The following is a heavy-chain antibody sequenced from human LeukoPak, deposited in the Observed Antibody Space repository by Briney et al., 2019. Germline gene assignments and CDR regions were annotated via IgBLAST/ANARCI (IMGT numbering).Heavy chain of an antibody. CDR2: ISSSSSFI. D-gene: IGHD4/OR15-4a*01. CDR3: ARRLTSGAFDI. Sequence: GGSLRLSCAASGFTFSSYSMNWVRQAPGKGLEWVSSISSSSSFIYYADSVKGRFTISRDNAKNSPYLQMNSLRAEDTAVYYCARRLTSGAFDIWGQGTMVTVSS. CDR1: GFTFSSYS. J-gene: IGHJ3*02. V-gene: IGHV3-21*01.